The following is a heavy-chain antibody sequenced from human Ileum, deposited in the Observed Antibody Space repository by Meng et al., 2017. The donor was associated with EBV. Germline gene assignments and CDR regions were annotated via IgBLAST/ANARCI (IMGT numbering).Heavy chain of an antibody. Sequence: QVQLVESGGGVVQPGRSLRVSCEASGFSFDTFDMHWARQAPGKGLEWVAVISYDENIKFYADSVKGRFTISRDNSKNTLYLQLNSLRPDDTAFYYCTNLSFWGQGTLVTASS. CDR2: ISYDENIK. CDR3: TNLSF. V-gene: IGHV3-30*18. D-gene: IGHD2/OR15-2a*01. CDR1: GFSFDTFD. J-gene: IGHJ4*02.